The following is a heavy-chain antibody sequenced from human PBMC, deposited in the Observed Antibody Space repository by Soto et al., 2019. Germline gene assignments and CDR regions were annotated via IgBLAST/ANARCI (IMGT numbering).Heavy chain of an antibody. CDR2: IIPMIPRT. CDR3: ASWDYDVLTGYSYDA. Sequence: QVQLVQSGAEVKKPGSSVKVSCKASGGTFNNYGMGWVRQAPGQGLEWMGGIIPMIPRTNYAQKFQGRVTLTADASRSTAYMELRILRSEATAVYYCASWDYDVLTGYSYDAWGQGTLVTVSS. CDR1: GGTFNNYG. D-gene: IGHD3-9*01. V-gene: IGHV1-69*01. J-gene: IGHJ5*02.